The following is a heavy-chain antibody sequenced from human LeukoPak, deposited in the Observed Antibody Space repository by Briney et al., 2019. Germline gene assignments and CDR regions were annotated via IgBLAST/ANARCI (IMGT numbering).Heavy chain of an antibody. D-gene: IGHD1-26*01. Sequence: SETLSLTCTISSGSISSSSYYWGWIRQPPGKGLEWIGSIYYSGSTYYNPSLKSRVTISVDTSKNQFSLKLSSVTAADTAVYYCASVGATHPFDYWGQGTLVTVSS. CDR2: IYYSGST. V-gene: IGHV4-39*01. J-gene: IGHJ4*02. CDR1: SGSISSSSYY. CDR3: ASVGATHPFDY.